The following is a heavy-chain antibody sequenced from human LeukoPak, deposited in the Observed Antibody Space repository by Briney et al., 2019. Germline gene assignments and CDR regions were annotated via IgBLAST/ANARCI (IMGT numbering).Heavy chain of an antibody. J-gene: IGHJ4*02. CDR3: AKVESGYSSGWYRYLDY. CDR1: GFTFSSYG. CDR2: IWYDGSNK. D-gene: IGHD6-19*01. Sequence: GGSLRLSYAASGFTFSSYGMHWVRQAPGKGLEWVAVIWYDGSNKYYADSVKGRFTISRDNSKNTLYLQMNSLRAEDTAVYYCAKVESGYSSGWYRYLDYWGQGTLVTVSS. V-gene: IGHV3-33*06.